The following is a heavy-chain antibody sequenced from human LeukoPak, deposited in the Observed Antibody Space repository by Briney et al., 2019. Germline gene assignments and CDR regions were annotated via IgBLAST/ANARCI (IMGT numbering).Heavy chain of an antibody. Sequence: GGSLRLSCAASGFTFSSYAMSWVRQAPGKGLEWVSSISGSGGSTYYADSVEGRFTISRDNDKNSAYLQLNSLRVEDTAMYYCARSVEGNFDQWGQGTLVTVSS. V-gene: IGHV3-23*01. CDR3: ARSVEGNFDQ. D-gene: IGHD6-19*01. J-gene: IGHJ4*02. CDR1: GFTFSSYA. CDR2: ISGSGGST.